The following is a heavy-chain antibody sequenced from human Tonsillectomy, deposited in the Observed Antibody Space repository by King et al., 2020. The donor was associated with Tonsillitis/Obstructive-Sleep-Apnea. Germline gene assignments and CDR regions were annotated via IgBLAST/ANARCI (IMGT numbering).Heavy chain of an antibody. D-gene: IGHD6-13*01. CDR1: GFTFSSYA. V-gene: IGHV3-23*04. J-gene: IGHJ4*02. Sequence: VQLVESGGALVQPGGSLRLSCTASGFTFSSYAMTWVRQAPGKGLEWVSSVNSGGKTFYADSVKGRFTISRDNSKNTLYLQMNILIVEDGAVYYCAKGGISSAEGVDFWGQGTLVTVAS. CDR3: AKGGISSAEGVDF. CDR2: VNSGGKT.